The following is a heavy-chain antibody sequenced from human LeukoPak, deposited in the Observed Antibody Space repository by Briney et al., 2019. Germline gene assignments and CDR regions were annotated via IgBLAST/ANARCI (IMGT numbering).Heavy chain of an antibody. CDR2: IKQDGSKK. J-gene: IGHJ4*02. CDR3: ARGAYYYED. Sequence: GGSLRLSCVASGFPFSSYWMTWVRQAPGKGLEWVANIKQDGSKKSYVDSVKGRFTISRDNAKNSLYLQMNSLRAEDTAVYYCARGAYYYEDWGQGTLVTVSS. V-gene: IGHV3-7*01. CDR1: GFPFSSYW. D-gene: IGHD3-22*01.